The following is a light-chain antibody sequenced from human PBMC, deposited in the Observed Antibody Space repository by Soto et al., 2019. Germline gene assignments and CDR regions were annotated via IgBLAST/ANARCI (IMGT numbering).Light chain of an antibody. CDR2: GAS. V-gene: IGKV3-15*01. J-gene: IGKJ1*01. CDR3: QQYRKWPRT. Sequence: EVVLTQSPATLSVSPGERVTLSCRASQSVDIDLAWYQQIPGQAPRLLIYGASTRAPDMPGRFSGRGSGTEFSLTISSLKSEDYAVYYCQQYRKWPRTFGQGTKVDI. CDR1: QSVDID.